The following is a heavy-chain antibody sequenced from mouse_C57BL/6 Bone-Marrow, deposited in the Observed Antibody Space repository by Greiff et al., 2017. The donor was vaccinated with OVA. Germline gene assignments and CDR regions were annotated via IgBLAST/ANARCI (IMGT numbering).Heavy chain of an antibody. V-gene: IGHV1-22*01. J-gene: IGHJ4*01. CDR1: GYTFTDYN. D-gene: IGHD2-4*01. CDR2: INPNNGGT. Sequence: EVKVVESGPELVKPGASVKMSCKASGYTFTDYNMHWVKQSHGKSLEWIGYINPNNGGTSYNQKFKGKATLTVNKSSSTAYMELRSLTSEDSAFYYCAPGYYDYMDYWGQGTSVTVSS. CDR3: APGYYDYMDY.